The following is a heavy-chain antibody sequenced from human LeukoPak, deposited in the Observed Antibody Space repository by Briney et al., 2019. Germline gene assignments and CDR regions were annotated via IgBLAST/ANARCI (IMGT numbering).Heavy chain of an antibody. CDR2: ISYDGSNK. D-gene: IGHD6-13*01. CDR1: GFTFSSYA. V-gene: IGHV3-30-3*01. J-gene: IGHJ4*02. CDR3: ARDEGYSSAWYGFDC. Sequence: GRSLRLSCAASGFTFSSYAMHWVRQAPGKGLEWVAVISYDGSNKYYADSVKGRFTISRDNSKNTLYLQMNSLRAEDTAVYYCARDEGYSSAWYGFDCWGQGTVVTVSS.